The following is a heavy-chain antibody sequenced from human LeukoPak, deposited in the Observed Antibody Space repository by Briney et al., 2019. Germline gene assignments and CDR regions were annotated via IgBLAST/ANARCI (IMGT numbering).Heavy chain of an antibody. J-gene: IGHJ3*02. D-gene: IGHD3-16*02. CDR2: IYHSRST. CDR1: GGSISSSNW. Sequence: PSETLSLTCAVSGGSISSSNWWSWVRQPPGKGLEWIGEIYHSRSTYYNPSLKSRVTISVDTSKNQFSLKLSSVTAADTAVYYCARDPFTFGGVIVPSAFDIWGQGTMVTVSS. CDR3: ARDPFTFGGVIVPSAFDI. V-gene: IGHV4-4*02.